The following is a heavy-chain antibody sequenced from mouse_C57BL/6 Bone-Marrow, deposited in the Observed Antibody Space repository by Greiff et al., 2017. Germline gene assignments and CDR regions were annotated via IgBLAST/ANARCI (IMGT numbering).Heavy chain of an antibody. Sequence: EVKLMASGGGLVQSGRSLRLSCATSGFTFSDFYMEWVRQAPGKGLEWIAASRNKANDYTTEYSASVKGRFIVSRDTSQSILYLQMNALRAEDTAIYYCARDALAYGYDGWGQGTLVTVSA. V-gene: IGHV7-1*01. CDR2: SRNKANDYTT. J-gene: IGHJ3*02. CDR3: ARDALAYGYDG. CDR1: GFTFSDFY. D-gene: IGHD2-2*01.